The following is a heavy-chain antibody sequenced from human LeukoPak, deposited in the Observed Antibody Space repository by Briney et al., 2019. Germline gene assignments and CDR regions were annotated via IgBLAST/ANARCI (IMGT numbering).Heavy chain of an antibody. CDR1: GGSFSGYY. D-gene: IGHD2-2*01. CDR2: INHSGST. J-gene: IGHJ2*01. CDR3: ARHGRCSSTSCYAINWYFDL. Sequence: SETLSLTCAVYGGSFSGYYWSWIRQPPGKGLEWIGEINHSGSTNYNPSLKSRVTISVDTSKNQFSLKLSSVTAADTAVYYCARHGRCSSTSCYAINWYFDLWGRGTLVTVSS. V-gene: IGHV4-34*01.